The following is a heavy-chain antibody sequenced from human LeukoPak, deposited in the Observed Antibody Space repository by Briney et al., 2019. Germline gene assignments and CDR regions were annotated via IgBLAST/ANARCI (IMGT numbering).Heavy chain of an antibody. Sequence: SETLSLTCAVYGGSFSGYYWSWIRQPPGKGLEWIGEINHSGSTNYNPSLKSRVTISVDTSKNQFSLKLSSVTAADTAVYYCARVVVIRDDYYYYYMDVWGKGTTVTVSS. D-gene: IGHD3-22*01. J-gene: IGHJ6*03. CDR2: INHSGST. CDR3: ARVVVIRDDYYYYYMDV. CDR1: GGSFSGYY. V-gene: IGHV4-34*09.